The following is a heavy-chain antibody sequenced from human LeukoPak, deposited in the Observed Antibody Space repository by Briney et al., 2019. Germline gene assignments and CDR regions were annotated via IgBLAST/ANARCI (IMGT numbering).Heavy chain of an antibody. CDR3: ARVSRRGGYSGYAGLVY. V-gene: IGHV1-8*03. Sequence: ASVKVSCKASGYTFTSYDINWVRQATGQGLEWMGWMNPNSGNTGYAQKFQGRVTITRNTSISTAYMELSSLRSEDTAVYYCARVSRRGGYSGYAGLVYWGQGTLVTVSS. D-gene: IGHD5-12*01. CDR2: MNPNSGNT. J-gene: IGHJ4*02. CDR1: GYTFTSYD.